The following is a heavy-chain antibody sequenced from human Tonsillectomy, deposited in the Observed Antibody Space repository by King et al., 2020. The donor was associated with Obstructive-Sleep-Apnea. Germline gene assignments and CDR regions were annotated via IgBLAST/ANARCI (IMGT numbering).Heavy chain of an antibody. CDR1: GFTFSNYW. CDR2: INSDGSST. V-gene: IGHV3-74*01. CDR3: ARDQYSDFWSGYSDYYYGMDV. Sequence: VQLVESGGGLVQPGGSLRLSCAASGFTFSNYWMHWVRQAPGKGLVWVSRINSDGSSTIYADSVKGRFTISRDNAKNTLYLQMKSLRAEDTAGYYCARDQYSDFWSGYSDYYYGMDVWGQGTTVTVSS. J-gene: IGHJ6*02. D-gene: IGHD3-3*01.